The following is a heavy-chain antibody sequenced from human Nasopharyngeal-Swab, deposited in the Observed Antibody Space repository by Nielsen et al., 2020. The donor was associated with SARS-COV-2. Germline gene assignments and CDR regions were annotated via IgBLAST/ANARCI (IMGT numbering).Heavy chain of an antibody. V-gene: IGHV3-23*01. CDR2: ISGSGGST. CDR3: AKDTSLVGATFDY. CDR1: GFTFSSYA. J-gene: IGHJ4*02. Sequence: GGSLRLSCAASGFTFSSYAMSWVRQAPGKGLEWVSAISGSGGSTYYADSVKSRFTISRDNSKNTLYLQMNSLRAEDTAVYYCAKDTSLVGATFDYWGQGTLVTVSS. D-gene: IGHD2-8*02.